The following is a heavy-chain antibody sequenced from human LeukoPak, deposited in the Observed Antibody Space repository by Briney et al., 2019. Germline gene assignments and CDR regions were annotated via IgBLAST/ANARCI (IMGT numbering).Heavy chain of an antibody. Sequence: ASVKVSCKASEYTFTGYYIHWVRQAPGQGLEWMGWVNPDSGGTDYAQNFQGRVTMTRDTSISTAYMELSRLRSDDTAVYYCARDTFLTYYYDSSDYVFDYWGQGTLITVSS. CDR1: EYTFTGYY. CDR2: VNPDSGGT. V-gene: IGHV1-2*02. J-gene: IGHJ4*02. CDR3: ARDTFLTYYYDSSDYVFDY. D-gene: IGHD3-22*01.